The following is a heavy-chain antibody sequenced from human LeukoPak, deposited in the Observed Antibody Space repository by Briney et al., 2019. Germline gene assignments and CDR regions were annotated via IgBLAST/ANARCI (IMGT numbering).Heavy chain of an antibody. CDR1: GFTFSSYA. Sequence: GGSLRLSCAASGFTFSSYAMSWVRQAPGKGLEWVSAISGSGGSTYYADSVKGRFTISRDNSKNTLYLQMNSLRAEDTAVYYCANSGEPTDGGSSIFNYWGLGTLVTVSS. D-gene: IGHD1-26*01. CDR3: ANSGEPTDGGSSIFNY. J-gene: IGHJ4*02. V-gene: IGHV3-23*01. CDR2: ISGSGGST.